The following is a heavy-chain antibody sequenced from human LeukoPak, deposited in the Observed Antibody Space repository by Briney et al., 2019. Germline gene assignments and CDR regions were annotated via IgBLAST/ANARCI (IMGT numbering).Heavy chain of an antibody. Sequence: GASVKVSCKASGYTFSGYYMHWVRQAPAQGPEWMGWINPNSGDTEYTQKFQGRVTFTRDTSISTAYMELSRLRSDDTAFYYCATRSSSSRLEDWGQGTLVTVSS. CDR3: ATRSSSSRLED. CDR1: GYTFSGYY. CDR2: INPNSGDT. D-gene: IGHD6-6*01. J-gene: IGHJ1*01. V-gene: IGHV1-2*02.